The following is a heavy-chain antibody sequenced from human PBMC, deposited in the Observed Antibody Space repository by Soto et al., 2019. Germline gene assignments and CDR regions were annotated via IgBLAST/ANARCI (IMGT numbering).Heavy chain of an antibody. J-gene: IGHJ6*02. CDR1: GYTFTSYG. CDR3: ARDLPRRPSSPHYYYYYGMDV. CDR2: ISAYNGNT. Sequence: ASVKVSCKASGYTFTSYGISWVRQAPGQGLEWMGWISAYNGNTNYAQKLQGRVTMTTDTSTSTAYMELRSLRSDDTAVYYCARDLPRRPSSPHYYYYYGMDVWGQGTTVTVSS. V-gene: IGHV1-18*01.